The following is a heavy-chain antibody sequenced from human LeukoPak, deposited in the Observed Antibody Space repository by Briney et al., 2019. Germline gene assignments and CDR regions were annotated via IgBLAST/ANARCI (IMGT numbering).Heavy chain of an antibody. CDR1: GLTFSNYW. J-gene: IGHJ4*02. Sequence: GGSLRLSCAASGLTFSNYWMHWVRQAPGKGLVWVSRIKSDGSSTSYADSVKGRFTVSRDNSKNTLFLQVDSLRAEDSAIYYCARRKVGGTGDYWGQGTQVTVSS. D-gene: IGHD1-26*01. V-gene: IGHV3-74*01. CDR3: ARRKVGGTGDY. CDR2: IKSDGSST.